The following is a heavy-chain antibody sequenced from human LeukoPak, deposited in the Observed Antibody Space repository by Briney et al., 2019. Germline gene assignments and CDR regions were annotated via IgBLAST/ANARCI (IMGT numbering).Heavy chain of an antibody. J-gene: IGHJ4*02. Sequence: GGSLRLSCEASGLTFSRYWLTWVRQAPGKGLEWVANMNEGGSEKNYVDSVKGRFTISRDNAKSSLYLQMNNLRDDDTAVYHCVSRACTITACYVASWRCFDHWGQGTPVTVSS. CDR1: GLTFSRYW. V-gene: IGHV3-7*03. CDR3: VSRACTITACYVASWRCFDH. D-gene: IGHD2-2*01. CDR2: MNEGGSEK.